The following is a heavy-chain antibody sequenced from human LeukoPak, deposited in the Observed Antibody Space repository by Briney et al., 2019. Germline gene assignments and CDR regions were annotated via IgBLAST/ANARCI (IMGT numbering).Heavy chain of an antibody. Sequence: GGSLRLSCAASGFTFSGSAMHWVRQASGKGLEWVGRIRSKANSYATAYAASVKGRFTISRDDSKNTAYLQMNSLKTEDTAVYYCTMSSRMVRGVIGYYYGIDVWGKGTTVTVSS. CDR2: IRSKANSYAT. CDR1: GFTFSGSA. CDR3: TMSSRMVRGVIGYYYGIDV. V-gene: IGHV3-73*01. D-gene: IGHD3-10*01. J-gene: IGHJ6*04.